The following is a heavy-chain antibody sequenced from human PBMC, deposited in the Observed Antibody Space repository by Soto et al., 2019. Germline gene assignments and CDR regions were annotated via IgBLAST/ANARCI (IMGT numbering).Heavy chain of an antibody. CDR2: ISYDGSNK. D-gene: IGHD3-10*01. CDR3: AKGSGGPHYYYYYGMDV. V-gene: IGHV3-30*18. CDR1: RFTFSSYG. J-gene: IGHJ6*02. Sequence: GGSLRLSCAASRFTFSSYGMHWVRQAPGKXLEWVAVISYDGSNKYYADSVKGRFTISRDNSKNTLYLQMNSLRAEDTAVYYCAKGSGGPHYYYYYGMDVWGQGTTVTV.